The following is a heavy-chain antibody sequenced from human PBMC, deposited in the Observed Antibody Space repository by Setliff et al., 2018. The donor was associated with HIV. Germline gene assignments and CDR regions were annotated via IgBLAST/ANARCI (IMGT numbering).Heavy chain of an antibody. CDR3: ARVRLRVPPSIFDY. Sequence: SETLSLTCAVYGAPFNGYYWAWIRQSPAKGLEWIGEIYHSGIVNYNPSLQSRVTISTDTSKNQFSLRLNSVTVADTAVYYCARVRLRVPPSIFDYWCMGSLVTVS. CDR2: IYHSGIV. D-gene: IGHD2-2*01. J-gene: IGHJ4*02. CDR1: GAPFNGYY. V-gene: IGHV4-34*01.